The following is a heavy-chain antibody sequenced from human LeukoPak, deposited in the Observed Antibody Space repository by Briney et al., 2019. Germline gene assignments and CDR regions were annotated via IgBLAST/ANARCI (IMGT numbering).Heavy chain of an antibody. CDR2: INLDGGDK. V-gene: IGHV3-7*01. J-gene: IGHJ4*02. D-gene: IGHD4/OR15-4a*01. CDR1: GLTLGDYW. Sequence: GGSLRLSCAASGLTLGDYWMSWVRQAPGKGLEWVANINLDGGDKSYVGSVKGRFTISRDNAKNSLYLQMNSLGAEDTAVYYCARDYDYSLDYWGQGTLVTVSS. CDR3: ARDYDYSLDY.